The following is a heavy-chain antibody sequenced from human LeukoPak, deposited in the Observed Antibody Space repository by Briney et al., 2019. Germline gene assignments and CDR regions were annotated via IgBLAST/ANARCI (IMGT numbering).Heavy chain of an antibody. Sequence: GASVKVSCKASGGTVSSYAISWVRQAPGQGLEWMGGIIPIFGTANYAQKFQGRVTITADESTSTAYMELSSLRSEDTAVYYCASTCGDYLWGYFDYWGQGTLVTVSS. J-gene: IGHJ4*02. V-gene: IGHV1-69*13. CDR3: ASTCGDYLWGYFDY. D-gene: IGHD4-17*01. CDR2: IIPIFGTA. CDR1: GGTVSSYA.